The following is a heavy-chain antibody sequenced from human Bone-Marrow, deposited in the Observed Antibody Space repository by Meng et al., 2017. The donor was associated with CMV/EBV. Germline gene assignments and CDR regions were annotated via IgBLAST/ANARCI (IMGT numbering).Heavy chain of an antibody. V-gene: IGHV1-18*01. D-gene: IGHD7-27*01. CDR2: ISTHNGNA. Sequence: QVQLVQSGAEVKKPGASVKVSCKTSGYTFTNYPIGWVQQAPGQGLEWMGWISTHNGNANYAQKLQGRVTMTTDTSTSTAYMELRSLRSDDTAVYYCARAGPTGAAYYFDYWGQGTLVTVSS. J-gene: IGHJ4*02. CDR3: ARAGPTGAAYYFDY. CDR1: GYTFTNYP.